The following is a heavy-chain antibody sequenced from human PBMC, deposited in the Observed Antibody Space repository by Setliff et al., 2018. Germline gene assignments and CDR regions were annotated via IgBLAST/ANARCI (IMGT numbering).Heavy chain of an antibody. CDR2: IHHSGKA. CDR3: ARAHTWSLPNDNSGYPGWFDP. CDR1: GFSISRGYY. Sequence: PSETLSLTCAVSGFSISRGYYWGWIRQPPGKGLEWIVNIHHSGKAYYNPSLKSRVTKSVDTSKNHVSLKLSSVTAADTAVYYCARAHTWSLPNDNSGYPGWFDPWGQGTLVTVSS. V-gene: IGHV4-38-2*01. D-gene: IGHD3-22*01. J-gene: IGHJ5*02.